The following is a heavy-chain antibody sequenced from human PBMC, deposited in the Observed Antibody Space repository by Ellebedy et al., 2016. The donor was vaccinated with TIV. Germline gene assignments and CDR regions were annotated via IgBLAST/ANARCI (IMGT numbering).Heavy chain of an antibody. V-gene: IGHV1-46*04. J-gene: IGHJ4*02. D-gene: IGHD6-19*01. CDR2: INPSVGST. CDR1: GYTFTSYF. CDR3: ARARSRGWLHTPDY. Sequence: AASVKVSCKASGYTFTSYFMHWVRQAPGQGLEWMGIINPSVGSTTYAQKLQGRVTMTRDTSTSTVYMELSSLRSEDTAVYYCARARSRGWLHTPDYWGQGTLVTVSS.